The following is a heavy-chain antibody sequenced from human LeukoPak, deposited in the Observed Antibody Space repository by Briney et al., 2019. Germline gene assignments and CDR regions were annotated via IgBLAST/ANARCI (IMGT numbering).Heavy chain of an antibody. CDR2: FYWDDDK. V-gene: IGHV2-5*02. CDR1: GFSLSTGGVG. J-gene: IGHJ3*01. Sequence: SGPTLVKPTQTVTLTCTFSGFSLSTGGVGVGVDWIRQPPGKALEWLALFYWDDDKRYTPSLKSRLTITKDTSKNQVVLTMTNMDPADTATYYCAHPGGPGSFDVWGQGTVVTVSS. D-gene: IGHD3-10*01. CDR3: AHPGGPGSFDV.